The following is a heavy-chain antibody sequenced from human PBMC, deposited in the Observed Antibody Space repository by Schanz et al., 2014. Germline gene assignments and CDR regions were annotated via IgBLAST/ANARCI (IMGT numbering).Heavy chain of an antibody. CDR3: ARVDSSGYFFDN. V-gene: IGHV3-23*01. CDR2: IGTSGGT. CDR1: GFTFSSYA. Sequence: EVQLLESGGGLVQPGGSLRLSCAASGFTFSSYAMSWVRQAPGKGLEWVSTIGTSGGTNYAESVKGRFTISRDNSKNTLDLQMNSLRAEDTAVYYCARVDSSGYFFDNWGQGTLVTVSS. J-gene: IGHJ4*02. D-gene: IGHD3-22*01.